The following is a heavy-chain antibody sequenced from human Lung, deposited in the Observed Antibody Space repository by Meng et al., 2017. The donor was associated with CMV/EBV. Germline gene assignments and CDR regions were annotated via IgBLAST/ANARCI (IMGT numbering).Heavy chain of an antibody. V-gene: IGHV4-31*03. CDR2: IYYTGST. CDR1: GGSIGSGCYY. CDR3: AREAGRDGYATPKFDY. D-gene: IGHD5-24*01. J-gene: IGHJ4*02. Sequence: QAEAHESGPGLVQPSQTLSLTCTVSGGSIGSGCYYWSWIRQHPGKGLEWIGYIYYTGSTFYHPSLKSRVTISVDTSKNQFSLKLIPATAADTAVYYCAREAGRDGYATPKFDYWGQGTLVTVSS.